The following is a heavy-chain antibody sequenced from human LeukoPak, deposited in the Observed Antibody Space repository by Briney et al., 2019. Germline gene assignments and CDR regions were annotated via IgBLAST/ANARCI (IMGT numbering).Heavy chain of an antibody. CDR3: AKDRGMAVASSKVGFDY. J-gene: IGHJ4*02. CDR2: ISAGGGGGDAT. CDR1: DFTFSSYA. V-gene: IGHV3-23*01. D-gene: IGHD6-19*01. Sequence: GGSLTLSCAASDFTFSSYAMSWARQAPATGLQWVSGISAGGGGGDATYYADSVKGRFTISRDNSKRTLYLQMNSLRPEDTAVYYCAKDRGMAVASSKVGFDYWGPGTLVTVSS.